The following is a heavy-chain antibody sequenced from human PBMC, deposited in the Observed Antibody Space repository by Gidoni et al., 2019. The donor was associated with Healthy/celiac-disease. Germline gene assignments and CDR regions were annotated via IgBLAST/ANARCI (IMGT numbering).Heavy chain of an antibody. D-gene: IGHD6-25*01. CDR1: GFPFSRYS. CDR2: ISSSSSYI. Sequence: EVQLVESGGGLVKPGGSLRLPCAASGFPFSRYSMNWVRQAPGKGLEWVSSISSSSSYIYYADSVKGRFTISRDNAKNSLYLQMNSLRAEDTAVYYCARGSIAAAGYYYGMDVWGQGTTVTVSS. J-gene: IGHJ6*02. CDR3: ARGSIAAAGYYYGMDV. V-gene: IGHV3-21*01.